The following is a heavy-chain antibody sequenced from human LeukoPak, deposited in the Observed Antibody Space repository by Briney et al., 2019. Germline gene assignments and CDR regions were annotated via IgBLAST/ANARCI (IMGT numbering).Heavy chain of an antibody. CDR3: ARDNDWAFHY. J-gene: IGHJ4*02. CDR2: INHNGEMI. D-gene: IGHD3-9*01. Sequence: GGSPRLPCAASGFTFSNYVMSWVRQAPGKGLEWVSYINHNGEMIFYPDFVKGRFTISRDNAKNSLYLQMNSLRDEDTAVYYCARDNDWAFHYWGQGTLVTVSS. CDR1: GFTFSNYV. V-gene: IGHV3-48*02.